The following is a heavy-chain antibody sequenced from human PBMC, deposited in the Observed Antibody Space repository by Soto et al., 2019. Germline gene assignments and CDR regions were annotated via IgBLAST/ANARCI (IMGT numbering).Heavy chain of an antibody. D-gene: IGHD3-3*01. V-gene: IGHV1-69*06. CDR2: ITPVFGTP. CDR1: GYSFSSHA. Sequence: SLKVSCKASGYSFSSHAITWVRQAPGQGLEWMGGITPVFGTPSYAQKFQGRVTISADKSTNTSYLELRSLRSEDTAVYYCARDFGSDLSAPGAVFDSWGQGALDTVS. CDR3: ARDFGSDLSAPGAVFDS. J-gene: IGHJ4*02.